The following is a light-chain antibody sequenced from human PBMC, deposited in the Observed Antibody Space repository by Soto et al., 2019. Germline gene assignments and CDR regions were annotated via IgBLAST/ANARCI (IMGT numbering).Light chain of an antibody. V-gene: IGKV1-6*01. J-gene: IGKJ5*01. CDR1: QGIRND. CDR2: AAS. CDR3: QQRSDWPLT. Sequence: AIQMTQSPSSLSASVLDIVTITFLASQGIRNDLGWYQQKPGKAPELLIFAASNLQGEVPSRFSGSGSGTDFTLTISSLEPEDFAVYYCQQRSDWPLTFGQGTRLEIK.